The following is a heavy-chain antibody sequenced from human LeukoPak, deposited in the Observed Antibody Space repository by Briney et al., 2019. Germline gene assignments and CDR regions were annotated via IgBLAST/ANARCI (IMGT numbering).Heavy chain of an antibody. J-gene: IGHJ5*02. D-gene: IGHD3-9*01. V-gene: IGHV4-38-2*01. Sequence: SETLSLTCAVSGDSISSGYYWGWIRQPPGKGLEWIGSIYHSGSTYYNPSLKSRVTISVDTSKIQFSLKLRSVTAADTAVYYCARGNGEDILTHCNWFGNWGQGTLVTVSS. CDR1: GDSISSGYY. CDR3: ARGNGEDILTHCNWFGN. CDR2: IYHSGST.